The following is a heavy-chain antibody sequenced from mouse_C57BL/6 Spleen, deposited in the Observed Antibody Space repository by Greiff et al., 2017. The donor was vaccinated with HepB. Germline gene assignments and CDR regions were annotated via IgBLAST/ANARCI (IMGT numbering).Heavy chain of an antibody. Sequence: VQLQQPGAELVKPGASVKLSCKASGYTFTSYWMQWVKQRPGQGLEWIGEIDPSDSYTNYNQKFKGKATLTVDTSSSTAYMQLSSLTSEDSAVYYCARGEDNTFDYWGQGTTLTVSS. V-gene: IGHV1-50*01. D-gene: IGHD1-3*01. CDR3: ARGEDNTFDY. J-gene: IGHJ2*01. CDR1: GYTFTSYW. CDR2: IDPSDSYT.